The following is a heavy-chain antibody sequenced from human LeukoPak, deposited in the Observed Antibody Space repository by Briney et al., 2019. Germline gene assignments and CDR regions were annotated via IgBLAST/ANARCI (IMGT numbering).Heavy chain of an antibody. CDR3: ASRRRMSSGWYGNWFDT. D-gene: IGHD6-19*01. V-gene: IGHV1-8*01. CDR2: MNHNSGNT. CDR1: GYTSTSYD. J-gene: IGHJ5*02. Sequence: GAAVKDSCMASGYTSTSYDSNSVRQTTGQGREWMGWMNHNSGNTGYAQKFKGRVNMTSNTSMRTAYMEVSSLRSEDTAVYYCASRRRMSSGWYGNWFDTWGQGTLVTVSS.